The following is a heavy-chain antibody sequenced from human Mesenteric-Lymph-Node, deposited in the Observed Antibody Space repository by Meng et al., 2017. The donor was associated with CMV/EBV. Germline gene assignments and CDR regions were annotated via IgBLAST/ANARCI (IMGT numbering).Heavy chain of an antibody. CDR3: AKTTAITAADYYFDY. CDR1: VFTFSSFA. CDR2: ITGSGGST. Sequence: SVFTFSSFALIWVRQAPGKGLEWVSAITGSGGSTYYADSVKGRFTISRDNSKNTLYLQMNSLRAEDTAVYYCAKTTAITAADYYFDYWGQGTLVTVSS. J-gene: IGHJ4*02. D-gene: IGHD6-13*01. V-gene: IGHV3-23*01.